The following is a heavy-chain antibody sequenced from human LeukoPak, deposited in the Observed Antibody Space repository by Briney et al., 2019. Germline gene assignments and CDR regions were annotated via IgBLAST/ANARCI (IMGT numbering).Heavy chain of an antibody. V-gene: IGHV4-4*07. J-gene: IGHJ5*02. Sequence: SETQSLTCTVSGGSISSYYWSWIRQPAGKGLEWIGRIYTSGSTNYNPSLKSRVTMSVDTSKNQFSLKLSSVTAADTAVYYCARDLLREYSSSWFDPWGQGTLVTVSS. CDR2: IYTSGST. D-gene: IGHD6-13*01. CDR1: GGSISSYY. CDR3: ARDLLREYSSSWFDP.